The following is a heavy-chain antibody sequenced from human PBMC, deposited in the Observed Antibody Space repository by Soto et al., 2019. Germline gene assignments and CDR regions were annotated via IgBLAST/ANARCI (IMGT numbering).Heavy chain of an antibody. Sequence: GGSLRLSFAASGFTVSSNYMSWVRQAPGKGLEWVSVIYSGGSTYYADSVKGRFTISRHNSKNTLYLQMNSLRAEDTAVYYCASELGSDAFDIWGQGTMVTVSS. CDR1: GFTVSSNY. J-gene: IGHJ3*02. D-gene: IGHD3-3*02. CDR2: IYSGGST. V-gene: IGHV3-53*04. CDR3: ASELGSDAFDI.